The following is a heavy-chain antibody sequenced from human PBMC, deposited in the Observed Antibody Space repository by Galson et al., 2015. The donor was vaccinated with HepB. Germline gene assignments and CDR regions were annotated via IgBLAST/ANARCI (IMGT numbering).Heavy chain of an antibody. V-gene: IGHV3-73*01. CDR2: IRSRASSYAT. Sequence: SLRLSCAASGFTFGDSDVHWVRQASGKGLEWVGRIRSRASSYATAYDASVKGRFTISRDDSKNTAYLQMNSLKTEDTAVYYCTGKYSSGVDYFEYWGQGSLVTVSS. CDR1: GFTFGDSD. CDR3: TGKYSSGVDYFEY. D-gene: IGHD6-25*01. J-gene: IGHJ4*02.